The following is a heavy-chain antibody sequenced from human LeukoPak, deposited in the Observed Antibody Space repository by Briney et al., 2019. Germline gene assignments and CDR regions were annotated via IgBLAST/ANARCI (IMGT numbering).Heavy chain of an antibody. J-gene: IGHJ4*02. V-gene: IGHV3-30*02. Sequence: PGGSLRLSCAASGFTFSSYGMHWVLQAPGKGLEWVAFIRYDGSNKYYADSVKGRFTISRDNSKNTLYLQMNSLRAEDTAVYYCAKVANYYGSGSYYLSWGQGTLVTVSS. CDR1: GFTFSSYG. CDR2: IRYDGSNK. CDR3: AKVANYYGSGSYYLS. D-gene: IGHD3-10*01.